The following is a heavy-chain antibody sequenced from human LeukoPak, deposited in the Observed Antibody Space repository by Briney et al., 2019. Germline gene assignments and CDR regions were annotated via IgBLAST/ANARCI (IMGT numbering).Heavy chain of an antibody. CDR2: IYYSGST. V-gene: IGHV4-31*03. CDR1: GGPISSGGYY. D-gene: IGHD1-26*01. CDR3: ARPSYSGSYLDY. Sequence: PSGTLSLTCTVSGGPISSGGYYWSWIRQHPGKGLEWIGYIYYSGSTYYNPSLKSRVTISVDTSKNQFSLKLSSVTAADTAVYYCARPSYSGSYLDYWGQGTLVTVSS. J-gene: IGHJ4*02.